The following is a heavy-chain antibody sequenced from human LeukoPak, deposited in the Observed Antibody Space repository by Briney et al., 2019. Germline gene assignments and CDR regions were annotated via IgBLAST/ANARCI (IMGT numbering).Heavy chain of an antibody. CDR3: ARAASYSSSGKTRKNYYFDY. CDR1: GYTFTSYD. D-gene: IGHD6-13*01. Sequence: GASVKVSCKASGYTFTSYDINWVRQATGQGLEWMGWMNPNSGNTGYAQKFQGRVTITRNTSIRTAYMELSSLRSEDTAVYYCARAASYSSSGKTRKNYYFDYWGQGTLVTVSS. CDR2: MNPNSGNT. V-gene: IGHV1-8*01. J-gene: IGHJ4*02.